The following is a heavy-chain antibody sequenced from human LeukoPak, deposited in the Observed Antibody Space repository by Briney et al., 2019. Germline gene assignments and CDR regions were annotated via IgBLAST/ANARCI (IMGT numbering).Heavy chain of an antibody. V-gene: IGHV3-23*01. CDR3: AIDLYGDYPIDC. CDR1: GFTFSSHA. D-gene: IGHD4-17*01. J-gene: IGHJ4*02. CDR2: ISGGDGSA. Sequence: GGSLRLSCGASGFTFSSHAMSWVRQAPGKGLEWVSTISGGDGSAYSADSVKGRFTISRDNSKNTLYLQMNSLRAEDTAVYYCAIDLYGDYPIDCWGQGTLVTVSS.